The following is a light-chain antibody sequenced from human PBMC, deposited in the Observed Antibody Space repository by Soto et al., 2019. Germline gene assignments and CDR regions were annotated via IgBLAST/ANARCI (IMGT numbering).Light chain of an antibody. CDR1: QSVSRNY. CDR2: GAS. V-gene: IGKV3-20*01. CDR3: QQYGSSPIT. Sequence: EIVLTQSPGTLSLSPGERATLSCRASQSVSRNYLAWYQQKPGQAPRLLIFGASNRGTGVPDRVSGSGSATDFTLTISRLEPEDFAVYYCQQYGSSPITFGQGTRLEIK. J-gene: IGKJ5*01.